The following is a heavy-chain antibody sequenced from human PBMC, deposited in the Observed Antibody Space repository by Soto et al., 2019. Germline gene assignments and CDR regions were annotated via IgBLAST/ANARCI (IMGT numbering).Heavy chain of an antibody. CDR3: GRDQSGTGYYVDWFDP. Sequence: ASVKVSCKASGYTFTSYGISWVRQAPGQRPEWMGWISACNGKTYYSEKFEGRITITRDTVATTVNMELTGLTSEDTAVYYCGRDQSGTGYYVDWFDPWGQGTLVTV. CDR2: ISACNGKT. D-gene: IGHD3-10*02. CDR1: GYTFTSYG. V-gene: IGHV1-18*01. J-gene: IGHJ5*02.